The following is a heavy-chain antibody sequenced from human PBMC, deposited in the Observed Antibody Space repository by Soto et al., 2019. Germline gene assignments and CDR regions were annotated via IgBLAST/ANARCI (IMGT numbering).Heavy chain of an antibody. CDR2: ILHTGRT. J-gene: IGHJ4*02. CDR3: ARGSEYYDI. V-gene: IGHV4-34*01. Sequence: SETLSLTCAVYGESFSGYYWSWIRQPPGKGLDWVGEILHTGRTNYNPSLKSRVTISIDTSKSQFSLNLSSVTAADTAVYYCARGSEYYDIWGQGIVVTVSS. D-gene: IGHD3-22*01. CDR1: GESFSGYY.